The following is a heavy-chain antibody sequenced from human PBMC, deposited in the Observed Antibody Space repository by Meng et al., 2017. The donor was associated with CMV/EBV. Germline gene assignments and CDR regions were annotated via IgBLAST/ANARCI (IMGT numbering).Heavy chain of an antibody. V-gene: IGHV4-30-4*08. D-gene: IGHD3-22*01. CDR2: NYYSGST. Sequence: LRLSCTVSGGSISSGDYYWSWLRQPPGRGLEWIVYNYYSGSTYYNPSLKSRVTISVDTSKNQFSLKLSSVTAADTAVYYCARGGGSSGYLDAFDIWGQGTMVTVSS. J-gene: IGHJ3*02. CDR3: ARGGGSSGYLDAFDI. CDR1: GGSISSGDYY.